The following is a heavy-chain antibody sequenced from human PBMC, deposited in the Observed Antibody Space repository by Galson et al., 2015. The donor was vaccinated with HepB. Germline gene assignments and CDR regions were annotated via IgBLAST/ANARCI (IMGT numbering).Heavy chain of an antibody. J-gene: IGHJ6*02. CDR3: ARVVVAATRRLNYYYYGMDV. Sequence: QSGAEVKKPGESLRISCKGSGYSFTSYWISWVRQMPGKGLEWMGRIDPSDSYTNYSPSFQGHVTISADKSISTAYLQWSSLKASDTAMYYCARVVVAATRRLNYYYYGMDVWGQGTTVTVSS. CDR2: IDPSDSYT. D-gene: IGHD2-15*01. V-gene: IGHV5-10-1*01. CDR1: GYSFTSYW.